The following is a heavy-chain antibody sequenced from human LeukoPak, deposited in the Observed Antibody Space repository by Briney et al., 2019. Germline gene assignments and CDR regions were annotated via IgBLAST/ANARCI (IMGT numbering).Heavy chain of an antibody. J-gene: IGHJ3*02. CDR2: INHSGST. CDR3: ARGRRSRLRYFDWLTSAFDI. D-gene: IGHD3-9*01. V-gene: IGHV4-34*01. Sequence: KPSETLSLTCAVYGGSFSGYYWSWSRQPPGKGLEWMEEINHSGSTNYNPSLKSRVTISVDTSKNQFSLKLSSVTAADTAVYYCARGRRSRLRYFDWLTSAFDIWGQGTMVTVSS. CDR1: GGSFSGYY.